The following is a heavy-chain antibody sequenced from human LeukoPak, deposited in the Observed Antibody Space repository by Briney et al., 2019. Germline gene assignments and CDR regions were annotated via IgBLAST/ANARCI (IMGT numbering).Heavy chain of an antibody. CDR3: AKSNYYDSRGYYNDLDY. J-gene: IGHJ4*02. Sequence: RGSLRLSCAASGFTFNNYAMGWVRQAPGKGLEWVSSTGVSGGSTYYADPVKGRFTISRDNSNTLFLQMNSLRAEDTAVYYCAKSNYYDSRGYYNDLDYWGQGTLVTVSS. D-gene: IGHD3-22*01. CDR2: TGVSGGST. CDR1: GFTFNNYA. V-gene: IGHV3-23*01.